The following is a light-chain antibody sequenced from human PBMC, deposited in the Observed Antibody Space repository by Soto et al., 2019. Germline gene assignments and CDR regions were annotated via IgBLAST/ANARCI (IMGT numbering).Light chain of an antibody. V-gene: IGKV3-15*01. J-gene: IGKJ1*01. CDR2: DAS. CDR3: QQYNNWPRT. Sequence: EIVMTQSPGTLSVSPGERVTLSCRASQSVSSKLVWYQRKPGQSPRLLIYDASTRATDMPGRFSGSGSGTEFTLTISSLQSEDFAIYYCQQYNNWPRTFGQGTKVDIK. CDR1: QSVSSK.